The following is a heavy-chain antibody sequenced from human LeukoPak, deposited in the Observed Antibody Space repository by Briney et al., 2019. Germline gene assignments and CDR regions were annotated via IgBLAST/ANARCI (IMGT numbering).Heavy chain of an antibody. Sequence: SETLSLTCTVSGGSISGYYWSWVRQSPGKGLEWLGYIYYTGGTSYNPSFKSRVTLSVDTSKNHFFLRVTSVTAADTAMYFCARRGPLDCTKFSCPFENWGQGILVTVSS. CDR3: ARRGPLDCTKFSCPFEN. CDR2: IYYTGGT. CDR1: GGSISGYY. V-gene: IGHV4-59*08. D-gene: IGHD2-8*01. J-gene: IGHJ4*02.